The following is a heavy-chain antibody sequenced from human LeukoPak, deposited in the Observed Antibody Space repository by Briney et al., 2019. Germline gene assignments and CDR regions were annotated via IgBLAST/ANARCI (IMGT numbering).Heavy chain of an antibody. CDR1: GGSISSYY. D-gene: IGHD3-3*02. V-gene: IGHV4-59*01. CDR2: IYYSGST. Sequence: PSETLSLTCTVSGGSISSYYWSWIRQPPGKGLEWIGYIYYSGSTNYNPSLKSRVTISVDTSKNQFSPKLSSVTAADTAVYYCARVTASIPTNWFDPWGQGTLVTVSS. CDR3: ARVTASIPTNWFDP. J-gene: IGHJ5*02.